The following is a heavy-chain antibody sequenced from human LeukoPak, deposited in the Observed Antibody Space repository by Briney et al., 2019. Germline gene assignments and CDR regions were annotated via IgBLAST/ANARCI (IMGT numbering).Heavy chain of an antibody. D-gene: IGHD6-13*01. CDR3: ARDSLSSCSWYYYYYYMDV. CDR2: INPNSGGT. J-gene: IGHJ6*03. V-gene: IGHV1-2*02. CDR1: GYTFTGYY. Sequence: ASVKVSCKASGYTFTGYYMHWVRQAPGQGLEWMGWINPNSGGTNYAQKFQGRVTMTRDTSISTAYMELSRLRSDDTAVYYCARDSLSSCSWYYYYYYMDVWGKGTTVTVSS.